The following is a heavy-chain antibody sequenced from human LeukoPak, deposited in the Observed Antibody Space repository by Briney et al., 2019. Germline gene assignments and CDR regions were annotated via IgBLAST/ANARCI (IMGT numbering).Heavy chain of an antibody. V-gene: IGHV1-18*01. J-gene: IGHJ4*02. CDR1: GYTFINYG. CDR2: ISASNGNT. CDR3: ARALSRGYGGYDNGLGY. D-gene: IGHD5-12*01. Sequence: ASVKVSCKASGYTFINYGVTWVRQAPGQGLEWMGWISASNGNTNYAQKLQGRVTMTTETSTSTAYMELRSLRSDDTAVYYWARALSRGYGGYDNGLGYWGQGTLVTVS.